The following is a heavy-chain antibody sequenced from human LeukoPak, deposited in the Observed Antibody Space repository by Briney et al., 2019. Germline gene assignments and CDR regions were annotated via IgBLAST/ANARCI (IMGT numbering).Heavy chain of an antibody. J-gene: IGHJ4*02. CDR1: GFTFSSYW. CDR2: IKQDGSEK. V-gene: IGHV3-7*01. D-gene: IGHD1-26*01. CDR3: ARDSEDRRWDLPRFDY. Sequence: GGSLRLSCAASGFTFSSYWMSWVRQAPGKGLEWVANIKQDGSEKYYVDSVKGRFTISRDNAKNSLYLQMNSLSAEDTAVYYCARDSEDRRWDLPRFDYWGQGTLVTVSS.